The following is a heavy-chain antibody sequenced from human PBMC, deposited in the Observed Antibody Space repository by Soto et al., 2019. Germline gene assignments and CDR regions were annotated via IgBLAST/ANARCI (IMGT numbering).Heavy chain of an antibody. J-gene: IGHJ3*02. D-gene: IGHD5-12*01. CDR1: GGSISSYY. CDR3: ASQRGMATMGNDAFDI. Sequence: SETLSLTCTVSGGSISSYYWSWIRPPPGKGLEWIGYIYYSGSTNYNPSLKSRVTISVDTSKNQFSLKLSSVTAADTAVYYCASQRGMATMGNDAFDIWGQGTMVTVSS. CDR2: IYYSGST. V-gene: IGHV4-59*01.